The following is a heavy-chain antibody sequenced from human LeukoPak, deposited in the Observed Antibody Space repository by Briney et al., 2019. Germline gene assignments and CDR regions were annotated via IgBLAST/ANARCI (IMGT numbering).Heavy chain of an antibody. CDR3: ARARCSSTSCYSQHYGMDV. CDR1: GGTFSSYA. Sequence: SVKVSCKASGGTFSSYAISWVRQAPGQGLEWMGGIIPIFGTANYAQKFQGRVTITADESTSTAYMELSSLRSEDTAVYYCARARCSSTSCYSQHYGMDVWGKGTTVTVSS. J-gene: IGHJ6*04. CDR2: IIPIFGTA. D-gene: IGHD2-2*01. V-gene: IGHV1-69*01.